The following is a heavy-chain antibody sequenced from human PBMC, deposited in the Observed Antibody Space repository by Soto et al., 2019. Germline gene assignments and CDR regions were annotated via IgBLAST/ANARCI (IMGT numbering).Heavy chain of an antibody. Sequence: GASVKVSCKASGYTFTSYGISWVRQAPGQGLEWMGWISAYNGNTNYAQKLQGRVTMTTDTSTSTAYMELRSLRSEDTAVYYCATRPVSSSPKYFQHWGQGTLVTVSS. CDR2: ISAYNGNT. CDR3: ATRPVSSSPKYFQH. J-gene: IGHJ1*01. V-gene: IGHV1-18*01. CDR1: GYTFTSYG.